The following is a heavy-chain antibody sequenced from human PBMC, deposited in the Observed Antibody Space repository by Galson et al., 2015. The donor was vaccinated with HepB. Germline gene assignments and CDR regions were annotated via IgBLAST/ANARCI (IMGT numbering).Heavy chain of an antibody. CDR1: GFTFSSYA. J-gene: IGHJ6*02. CDR3: ARERVRGVQYYYYYGMDV. CDR2: ISYDGSNK. Sequence: LRLSCAASGFTFSSYAMHWVRQAPGKGLEWVAVISYDGSNKYYADSVKGRFTISRDNSKNTLYLQMNSLRAEDTAVYYCARERVRGVQYYYYYGMDVWGRGTTVTVSS. D-gene: IGHD3-10*01. V-gene: IGHV3-30*04.